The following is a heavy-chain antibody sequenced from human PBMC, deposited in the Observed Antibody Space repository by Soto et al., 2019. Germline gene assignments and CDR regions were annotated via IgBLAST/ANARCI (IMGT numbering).Heavy chain of an antibody. Sequence: ASVKVSCKASGYTFTSYAMHWVRQAPGQGLEWKGKINPSGGSTSYAKKIQGRVTMTRDTSTSTVYKEMSSLKSEDTALYYCARDRSGYSGYDRALDYWGQGTLVTV. V-gene: IGHV1-46*01. CDR3: ARDRSGYSGYDRALDY. D-gene: IGHD5-12*01. J-gene: IGHJ4*02. CDR2: INPSGGST. CDR1: GYTFTSYA.